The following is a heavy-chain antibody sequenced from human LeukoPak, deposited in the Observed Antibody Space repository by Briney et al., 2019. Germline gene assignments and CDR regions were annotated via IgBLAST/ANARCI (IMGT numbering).Heavy chain of an antibody. V-gene: IGHV1-2*02. D-gene: IGHD4-17*01. CDR3: ATGPDYGALDH. CDR2: IDPNSGGT. J-gene: IGHJ4*02. Sequence: ASVKVSCKASGYTFTDYFMHWVRQAPGQGLEWMGWIDPNSGGTNYAQKFQGRVTMTRETSISTAYVELSRLRSDDTAVYYCATGPDYGALDHWGQGTLVTVSS. CDR1: GYTFTDYF.